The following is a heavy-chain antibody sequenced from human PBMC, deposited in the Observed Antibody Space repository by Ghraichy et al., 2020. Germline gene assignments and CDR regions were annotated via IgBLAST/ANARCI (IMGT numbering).Heavy chain of an antibody. Sequence: LSLTCAASGFTFSSYAMSWVRQAPGKGLEWVSAISGSGGSTYYADSVKGRFTISRDNSKNTLYLQMNSLRAEDTAVYYCAKGPGLDYFDYWGQGTLVTVSS. J-gene: IGHJ4*02. CDR3: AKGPGLDYFDY. CDR1: GFTFSSYA. V-gene: IGHV3-23*01. CDR2: ISGSGGST. D-gene: IGHD3-10*01.